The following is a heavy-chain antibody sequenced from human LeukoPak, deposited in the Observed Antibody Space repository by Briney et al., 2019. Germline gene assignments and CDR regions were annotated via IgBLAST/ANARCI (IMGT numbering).Heavy chain of an antibody. CDR3: ARDSAYSYGVSWFDP. CDR1: GYTFTSYG. D-gene: IGHD5-18*01. Sequence: ASVKVSCKASGYTFTSYGISWVRQAPGQGLEWMGWISAYNGNTNYAQKPQGRVTMTTDTSTNTAYMDLRSLRSDDTAVYYCARDSAYSYGVSWFDPWGQGTLVTVSS. V-gene: IGHV1-18*01. CDR2: ISAYNGNT. J-gene: IGHJ5*02.